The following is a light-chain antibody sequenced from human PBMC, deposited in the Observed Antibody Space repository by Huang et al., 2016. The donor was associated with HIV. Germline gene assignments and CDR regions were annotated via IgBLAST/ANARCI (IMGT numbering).Light chain of an antibody. CDR2: GAS. J-gene: IGKJ1*01. CDR3: QQYNNWPQT. Sequence: EIVMTQSPATLSVSPGERATISCRASQSVSSKLAWYQHQPVRAPRLHIYGASTRATGFPARFSGNGSGTEFTLTISSLQSEDFAVYYCQQYNNWPQTFGQGTKVEIK. CDR1: QSVSSK. V-gene: IGKV3-15*01.